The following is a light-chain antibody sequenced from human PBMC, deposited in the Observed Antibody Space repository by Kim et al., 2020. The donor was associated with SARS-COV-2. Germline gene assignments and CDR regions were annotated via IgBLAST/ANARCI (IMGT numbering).Light chain of an antibody. J-gene: IGLJ3*02. Sequence: SYELTQPPSVSVSPGQTARITCSGDALPKQYAYWFQQKPGQAPVLVKYKDSERPSGIPERFSGSSSGTTVTLTNSGVQAEDEADYYCQSADSSGTWVFGG. CDR1: ALPKQY. CDR3: QSADSSGTWV. V-gene: IGLV3-25*03. CDR2: KDS.